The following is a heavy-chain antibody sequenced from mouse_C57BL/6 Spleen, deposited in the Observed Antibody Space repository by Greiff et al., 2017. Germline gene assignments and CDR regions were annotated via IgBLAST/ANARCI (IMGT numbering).Heavy chain of an antibody. CDR1: GYTFTDYY. J-gene: IGHJ2*01. CDR3: ARLLSRGHYFDY. CDR2: INPNNGGT. D-gene: IGHD6-2*01. V-gene: IGHV1-26*01. Sequence: EVQLQQSGPELVKPGASVKISCKASGYTFTDYYMNWVKQSHGKSLEWIGDINPNNGGTSYNQKFKGKATLTVDKSSSTAYMELRSLTSEDSAVYYCARLLSRGHYFDYWGQGTTLTVSA.